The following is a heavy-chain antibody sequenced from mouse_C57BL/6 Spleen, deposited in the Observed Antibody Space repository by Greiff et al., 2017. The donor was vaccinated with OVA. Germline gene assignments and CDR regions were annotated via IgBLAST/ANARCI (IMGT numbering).Heavy chain of an antibody. CDR3: ARRGHYYGSFDY. D-gene: IGHD1-1*01. V-gene: IGHV1-26*01. CDR1: GYTFTDYY. Sequence: EVQLQQSGPELVKPGASVKISCKASGYTFTDYYMNWVKQSHGKSLEWIGDLNPNNGGTSYNQKFKGKATLTVDKSSSTAYMELRSLTSEDSAVYYCARRGHYYGSFDYWGQGTTLTVSS. J-gene: IGHJ2*01. CDR2: LNPNNGGT.